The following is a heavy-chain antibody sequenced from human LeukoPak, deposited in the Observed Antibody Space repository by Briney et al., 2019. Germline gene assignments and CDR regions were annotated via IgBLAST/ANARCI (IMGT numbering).Heavy chain of an antibody. CDR1: GFTFSSYG. J-gene: IGHJ4*02. Sequence: GGSPRLSCAASGFTFSSYGMHWVRQAPGKGLEWVAFIRYDGSNKYYADSVKGRFTISRDNSKNTLYLQTNSLRAEDTAVYYCAKGGRGYSGYDLDYWGQGTLVTVSS. CDR2: IRYDGSNK. CDR3: AKGGRGYSGYDLDY. D-gene: IGHD5-12*01. V-gene: IGHV3-30*02.